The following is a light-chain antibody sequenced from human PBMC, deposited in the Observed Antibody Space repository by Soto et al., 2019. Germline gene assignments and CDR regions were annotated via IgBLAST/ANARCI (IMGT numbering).Light chain of an antibody. V-gene: IGKV3-11*01. CDR2: DAS. Sequence: EIVLTQSPATLSLSPGERATLSCRASQSVSSYLAWYQQKPGQAPRLLIYDASSRATGIPARFNGIGSGTDFTLTISSLEPEDFAVYYCQQRSNWLTFGGGTKVEIK. CDR1: QSVSSY. CDR3: QQRSNWLT. J-gene: IGKJ4*01.